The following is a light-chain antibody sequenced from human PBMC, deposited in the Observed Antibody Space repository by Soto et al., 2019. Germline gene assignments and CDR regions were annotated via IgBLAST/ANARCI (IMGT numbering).Light chain of an antibody. CDR3: QQHNQWPIT. CDR2: YIS. J-gene: IGKJ5*01. V-gene: IGKV3-11*01. CDR1: QSAGNF. Sequence: EIVLTHSPVTLSLSPGETASLSCRASQSAGNFLAWYQQKPGQAPRLLIYYISTRATGIPARFSGSGSGTEFTLTINSLQSEDSAVYYCQQHNQWPITFGQGTRLEIK.